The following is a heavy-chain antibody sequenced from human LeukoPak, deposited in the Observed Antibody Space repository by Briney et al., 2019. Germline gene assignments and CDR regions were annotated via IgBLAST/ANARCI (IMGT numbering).Heavy chain of an antibody. V-gene: IGHV1-2*02. CDR3: ASTAEGELPDY. CDR2: INPHSGAT. CDR1: GYTLTEYP. Sequence: VSVKVSCKASGYTLTEYPMHWVRQAPGQGLQWMGDINPHSGATNYAQTFQGRVTMTLDTSISTAYMELSRLRSDDTAVYYCASTAEGELPDYWGQGTLVTVSS. D-gene: IGHD1-7*01. J-gene: IGHJ4*02.